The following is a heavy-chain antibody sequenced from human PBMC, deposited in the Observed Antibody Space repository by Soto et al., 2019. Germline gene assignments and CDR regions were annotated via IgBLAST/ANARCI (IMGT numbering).Heavy chain of an antibody. V-gene: IGHV1-18*01. CDR3: ARDRHYAFWSGYYLMDV. D-gene: IGHD3-3*01. Sequence: ASVKVSCKASGYTFTSYGISWVRQAPGQGLEWMGWISAYNGNTNYAQKLQGRVTMTTDTSTSTAYMELRSLRSDDTAVYYCARDRHYAFWSGYYLMDVWGQGTTVTVSS. CDR2: ISAYNGNT. J-gene: IGHJ6*02. CDR1: GYTFTSYG.